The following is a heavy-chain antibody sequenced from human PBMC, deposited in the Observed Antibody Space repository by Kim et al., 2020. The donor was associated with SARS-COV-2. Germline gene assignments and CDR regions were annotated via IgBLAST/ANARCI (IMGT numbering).Heavy chain of an antibody. Sequence: GGSLILSCAASGFTFSSYAMSWVRQAPGKGLEWVSSIIASGGSTSYADSVKGRFSISRDNSKNTLYLQMNSLRDEDSAVYYCAKVRSGSWFSDYWGQGTLVTVSS. CDR3: AKVRSGSWFSDY. CDR1: GFTFSSYA. J-gene: IGHJ4*02. CDR2: IIASGGST. D-gene: IGHD6-13*01. V-gene: IGHV3-23*01.